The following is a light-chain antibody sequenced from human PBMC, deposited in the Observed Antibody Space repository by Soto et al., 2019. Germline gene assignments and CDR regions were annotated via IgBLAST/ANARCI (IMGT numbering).Light chain of an antibody. CDR1: SSDVGGYNY. CDR2: EVS. V-gene: IGLV2-14*01. CDR3: SSYTSSSTPV. J-gene: IGLJ2*01. Sequence: QSALTQPASVCGSPGQSITISCSGTSSDVGGYNYVSWYQQHPGKAPNLMIYEVSNRPSGVSNRFSGSKSGNTASLTSSGLQAEDEADYYCSSYTSSSTPVFGGGTKLTVL.